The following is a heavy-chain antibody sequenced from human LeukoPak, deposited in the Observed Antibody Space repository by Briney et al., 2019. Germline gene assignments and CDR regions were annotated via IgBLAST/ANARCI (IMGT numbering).Heavy chain of an antibody. CDR3: ARDIAMVRGVIANWFDP. CDR2: INTNTGNP. V-gene: IGHV7-4-1*02. CDR1: GYSFVLYG. Sequence: ASVKVSCKASGYSFVLYGISWVRQAPGQGLEWMGWINTNTGNPTYAQGFTGRFVFSLDTSVSTAYLQISSLKAEDTAVYYCARDIAMVRGVIANWFDPWGQGTLVTVSS. D-gene: IGHD3-10*01. J-gene: IGHJ5*02.